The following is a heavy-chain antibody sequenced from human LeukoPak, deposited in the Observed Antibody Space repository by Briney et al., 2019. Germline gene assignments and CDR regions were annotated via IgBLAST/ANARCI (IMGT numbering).Heavy chain of an antibody. CDR1: GFTVSSNY. CDR2: IYSGGST. CDR3: ARDRRREFDY. V-gene: IGHV3-66*01. Sequence: PGGSLRLSCAASGFTVSSNYMSWVRQAPGKGLEWVAVIYSGGSTYYADSVKGRFTISRDNSKKTLYLQMNSLRAEDKAVYYCARDRRREFDYWGQGTLVTVSS. D-gene: IGHD1-14*01. J-gene: IGHJ4*02.